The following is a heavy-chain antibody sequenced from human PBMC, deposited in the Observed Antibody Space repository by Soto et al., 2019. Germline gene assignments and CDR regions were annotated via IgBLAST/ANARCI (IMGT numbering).Heavy chain of an antibody. Sequence: SETLSLTCTVSVGSISSYYWSWIRQPPGKGLEWLGYIYYSGSTNYNPSLKSRVTISVDTSKNQFSLKLSSVTAADTAVYYCARDRKAGATAYYYYYGMDVWGQGTTVTVSS. CDR2: IYYSGST. CDR3: ARDRKAGATAYYYYYGMDV. D-gene: IGHD1-26*01. CDR1: VGSISSYY. J-gene: IGHJ6*02. V-gene: IGHV4-59*01.